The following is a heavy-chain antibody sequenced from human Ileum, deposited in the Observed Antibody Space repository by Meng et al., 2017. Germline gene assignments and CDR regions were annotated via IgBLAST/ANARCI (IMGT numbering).Heavy chain of an antibody. J-gene: IGHJ3*02. CDR2: ISSDGSNK. CDR3: ARGPYYDSPYSYSYDAFDI. Sequence: GGSLRLSCAVSGFTFSRYNMHWVRQAPGKGLEWVAIISSDGSNKFNADSVEGRFTIFRDNSKNTLYLQMSSLRAEDTAVYYCARGPYYDSPYSYSYDAFDIWGQGTMVTVSS. V-gene: IGHV3-30*15. CDR1: GFTFSRYN. D-gene: IGHD3-22*01.